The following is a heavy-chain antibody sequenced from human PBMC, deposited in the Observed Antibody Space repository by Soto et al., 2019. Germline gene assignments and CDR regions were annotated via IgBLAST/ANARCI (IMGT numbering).Heavy chain of an antibody. CDR2: ISSSGSTI. Sequence: GGSLRLSCAASGFTFSDYYMSWIRQAPGKGLEWVSYISSSGSTIYYADSVKGRFTIPRDNAKNSLYLQMNSLRAEDTAVYYCARASYYDILTGYDWGQGTLVTVSS. J-gene: IGHJ4*02. D-gene: IGHD3-9*01. CDR1: GFTFSDYY. V-gene: IGHV3-11*01. CDR3: ARASYYDILTGYD.